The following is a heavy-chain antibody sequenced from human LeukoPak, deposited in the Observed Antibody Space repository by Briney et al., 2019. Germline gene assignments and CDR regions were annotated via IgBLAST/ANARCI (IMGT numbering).Heavy chain of an antibody. D-gene: IGHD2-2*02. CDR1: GYRFTNYW. CDR3: AIGGDSTTSCYRCFDY. Sequence: GESLKISCKGSGYRFTNYWIGWVGQMPGKGLEWMGPIYPDDSDTRYSPSFQGQVTISADKSISTAYLQWSSLKASDTAMYYCAIGGDSTTSCYRCFDYWGQGTLVTVSS. J-gene: IGHJ4*02. V-gene: IGHV5-51*01. CDR2: IYPDDSDT.